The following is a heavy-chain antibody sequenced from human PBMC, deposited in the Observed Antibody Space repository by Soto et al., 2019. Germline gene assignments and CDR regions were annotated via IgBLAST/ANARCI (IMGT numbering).Heavy chain of an antibody. V-gene: IGHV1-18*01. CDR3: AKNGQPPYYYYGLDV. CDR2: ISGYNGDT. CDR1: GDTITSYG. D-gene: IGHD2-8*01. Sequence: ASVKVSCKASGDTITSYGISWVRQAPGQGLEWMGWISGYNGDTNYAQKFQDRVSMTIDTSTGTAYMELRSLTSDDTAIYYCAKNGQPPYYYYGLDVWGQGTKVTVSS. J-gene: IGHJ6*02.